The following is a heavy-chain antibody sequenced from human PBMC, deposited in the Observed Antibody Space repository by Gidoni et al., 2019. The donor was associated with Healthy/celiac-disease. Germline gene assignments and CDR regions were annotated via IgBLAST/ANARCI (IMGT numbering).Heavy chain of an antibody. V-gene: IGHV3-13*01. CDR3: ARAQYSSSPTYPGVYYYYGMDV. CDR2: IGTAGDT. Sequence: EVQLVESGGGLVQPGWSLRLSCAASGFTFSSYDMPWVRQATGKGLEWVSAIGTAGDTYYPGSVKGRFTISRENAKNSLYLQMNSLRAGDTAVYYCARAQYSSSPTYPGVYYYYGMDVWGQGTTVTVSS. CDR1: GFTFSSYD. D-gene: IGHD6-6*01. J-gene: IGHJ6*02.